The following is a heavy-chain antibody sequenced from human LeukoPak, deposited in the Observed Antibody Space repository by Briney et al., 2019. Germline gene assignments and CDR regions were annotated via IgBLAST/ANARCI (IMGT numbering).Heavy chain of an antibody. CDR3: ARDPRRQQVVPAFDI. D-gene: IGHD6-13*01. J-gene: IGHJ3*02. V-gene: IGHV3-23*01. CDR2: ISPSGGIT. Sequence: GGSLRLSCAASGFTFSSHGMNWVRQAPGKGLEWVSGISPSGGITYYTDSVKGRFTISRDNAKNSLYLQMDSLRAEDTAMYYCARDPRRQQVVPAFDIWGQGTMVSVSS. CDR1: GFTFSSHG.